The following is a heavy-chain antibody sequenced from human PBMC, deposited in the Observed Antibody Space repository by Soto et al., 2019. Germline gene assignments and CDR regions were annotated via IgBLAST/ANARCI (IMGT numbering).Heavy chain of an antibody. J-gene: IGHJ5*01. D-gene: IGHD3-10*01. V-gene: IGHV3-23*01. CDR2: IGGSSGST. CDR1: GFPFRSYA. CDR3: ARDRGAQTTGVTGVDS. Sequence: PGGSLRLPCAASGFPFRSYAMSWVRQGPGKGLEWVSAIGGSSGSTDYADSVKGRFTISRDNSKYSLFLQMNSLRAEDTAVYYCARDRGAQTTGVTGVDSWGQGALVTVSS.